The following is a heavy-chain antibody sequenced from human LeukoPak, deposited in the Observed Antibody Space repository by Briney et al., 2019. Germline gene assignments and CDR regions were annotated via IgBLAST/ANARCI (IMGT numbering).Heavy chain of an antibody. D-gene: IGHD3-9*01. Sequence: GRSLRLSCAASGFTFSNYWMHWVRQAPGKGLVWVSRINSDGRSTNYADSVKGRSTISRDNAKNTLYLQMNSLRAEDTAVYYCARGADSGYSSDNWGQGTLVSVSS. CDR3: ARGADSGYSSDN. CDR2: INSDGRST. J-gene: IGHJ4*02. CDR1: GFTFSNYW. V-gene: IGHV3-74*01.